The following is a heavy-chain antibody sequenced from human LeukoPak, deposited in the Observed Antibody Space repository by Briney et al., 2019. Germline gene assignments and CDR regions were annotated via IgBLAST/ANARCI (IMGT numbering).Heavy chain of an antibody. CDR3: MVVAANFDY. CDR1: GGSFSGYY. D-gene: IGHD2-15*01. J-gene: IGHJ4*02. Sequence: SETLSLTCAVYGGSFSGYYWSWIRQPPGKGLEWIGEINHSGSTDYKPSLKSQVTISVDTSKNQFSLKLSSATAADTAVYYCMVVAANFDYWGQGTLVTASS. V-gene: IGHV4-34*03. CDR2: INHSGST.